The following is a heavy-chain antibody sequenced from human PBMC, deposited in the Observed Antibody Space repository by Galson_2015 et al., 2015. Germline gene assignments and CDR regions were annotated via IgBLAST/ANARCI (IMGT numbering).Heavy chain of an antibody. CDR2: IDYSGST. J-gene: IGHJ4*02. CDR1: GGSISSYY. Sequence: SETLSLTCTVSGGSISSYYWSWIRQPPEKGLEWIGYIDYSGSTNYNPSLRSRATISVDTSKNQFSLKVRSVTAADTAVYYCARLYQSGGTLPFADYWGQGTLVTVSS. V-gene: IGHV4-59*01. D-gene: IGHD3-16*01. CDR3: ARLYQSGGTLPFADY.